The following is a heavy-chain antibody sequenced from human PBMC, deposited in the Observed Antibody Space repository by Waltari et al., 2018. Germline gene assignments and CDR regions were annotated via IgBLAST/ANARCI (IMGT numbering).Heavy chain of an antibody. Sequence: QVQLQQWGAGLLKPSETLSLTCAVYGGSFSGYYWSWIRQPPGKGLEWIGEINHSGSTNYNPSLKSRVTISVDTSKNQFSLKLSSVTAADTAVYYCARCSGLVDAFDIWGQGTMVTVSS. J-gene: IGHJ3*02. V-gene: IGHV4-34*01. CDR2: INHSGST. D-gene: IGHD6-19*01. CDR3: ARCSGLVDAFDI. CDR1: GGSFSGYY.